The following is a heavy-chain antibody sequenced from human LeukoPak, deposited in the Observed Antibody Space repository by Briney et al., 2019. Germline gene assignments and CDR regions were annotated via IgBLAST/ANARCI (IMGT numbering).Heavy chain of an antibody. Sequence: GESLKISCKGSGYSFTGYWIGWVRQMPGKGLEWMGIVYPGDSDTRYSPSFQGQVTISADKSINTAYLEWSSLKASDTAIYYCARQGAAGKYYYYMDVWGKGTTVTVSS. CDR2: VYPGDSDT. D-gene: IGHD6-13*01. J-gene: IGHJ6*03. V-gene: IGHV5-51*01. CDR3: ARQGAAGKYYYYMDV. CDR1: GYSFTGYW.